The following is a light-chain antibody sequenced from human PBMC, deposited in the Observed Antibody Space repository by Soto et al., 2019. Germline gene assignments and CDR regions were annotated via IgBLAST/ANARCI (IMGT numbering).Light chain of an antibody. V-gene: IGLV2-11*01. J-gene: IGLJ1*01. CDR3: CSHAGSYTYV. CDR2: DVT. CDR1: SSDVGGYNY. Sequence: QSALTQPRSVSGSPGQSLTISCTGTSSDVGGYNYVSWYQQYPGKAPKLMIYDVTKRPSGVPDRFSGSKSGNTASLTISGLQAEDEGDYYCCSHAGSYTYVFGTGTKLTVL.